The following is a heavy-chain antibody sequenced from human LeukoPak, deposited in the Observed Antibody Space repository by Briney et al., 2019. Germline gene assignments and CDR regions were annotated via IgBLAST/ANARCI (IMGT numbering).Heavy chain of an antibody. CDR2: IYYSGST. CDR3: AIETAGKDY. Sequence: SETLSLTCTVSGGSISSSSYYWGWIRQPPGKGLEWIGSIYYSGSTYYNPSLKSRVTISVDTSKNQFSLKLSSVTAADTAVYYCAIETAGKDYWGQGTLVTVSS. D-gene: IGHD3-10*01. J-gene: IGHJ4*02. V-gene: IGHV4-39*01. CDR1: GGSISSSSYY.